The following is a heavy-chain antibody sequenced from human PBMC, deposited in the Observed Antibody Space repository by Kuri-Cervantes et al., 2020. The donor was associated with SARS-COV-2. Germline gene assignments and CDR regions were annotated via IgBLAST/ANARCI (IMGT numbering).Heavy chain of an antibody. Sequence: GESLKISCAASGITFSSYAMSWVRQAPGKGLEWVSAITDDGGSTYHADSVKGRFTISRDNSKTTLFLQMNSLRAEDTAVYHCVKGSAASHPYYFDSWGQGTLVTVSS. CDR2: ITDDGGST. V-gene: IGHV3-23*01. CDR1: GITFSSYA. CDR3: VKGSAASHPYYFDS. J-gene: IGHJ4*02. D-gene: IGHD3-10*01.